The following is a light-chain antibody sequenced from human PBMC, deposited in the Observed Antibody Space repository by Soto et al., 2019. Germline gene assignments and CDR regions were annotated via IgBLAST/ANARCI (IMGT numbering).Light chain of an antibody. J-gene: IGKJ2*01. CDR2: DAS. CDR3: QQRSNWLRT. CDR1: QSVSSS. Sequence: EIVLTQSPATLSLSPGDRATLSCRASQSVSSSLAWYQQKPGQAPRLLIYDASNRATGIPARFSGSGSGTDFTLTISSLEPEDFAVYYCQQRSNWLRTFGQGTKLEIK. V-gene: IGKV3-11*01.